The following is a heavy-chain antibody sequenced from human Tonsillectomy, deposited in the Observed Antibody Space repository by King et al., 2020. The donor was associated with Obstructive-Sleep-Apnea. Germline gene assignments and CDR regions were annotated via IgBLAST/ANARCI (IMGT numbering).Heavy chain of an antibody. CDR1: GGSISSYY. Sequence: QLQESGPGLVKPSETLSLTCTVSGGSISSYYWSWIRQPPGKGLEWIGYIYYSGSTNYNPSLRSRVTISVDTSKNQFSLKRSSVTAADPAVYYCARHEGYGDDSVTAYFDYWGQGTLVTVSS. V-gene: IGHV4-59*08. CDR2: IYYSGST. J-gene: IGHJ4*02. CDR3: ARHEGYGDDSVTAYFDY. D-gene: IGHD4-17*01.